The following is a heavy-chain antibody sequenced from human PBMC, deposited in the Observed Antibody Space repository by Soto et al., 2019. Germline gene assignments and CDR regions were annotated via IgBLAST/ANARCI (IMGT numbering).Heavy chain of an antibody. D-gene: IGHD3-3*01. CDR2: IDWDDDK. CDR1: GFTFSSYAM. J-gene: IGHJ6*03. V-gene: IGHV2-70*11. CDR3: ARTQAIFGVVISRPYYYMDV. Sequence: LRLSCAASGFTFSSYAMSWIRQPPGKALEWLARIDWDDDKYYSTSLKTRLTISKDTSKNQVVLTMTNMDPVDTATYYCARTQAIFGVVISRPYYYMDVWGKGTTVTVSS.